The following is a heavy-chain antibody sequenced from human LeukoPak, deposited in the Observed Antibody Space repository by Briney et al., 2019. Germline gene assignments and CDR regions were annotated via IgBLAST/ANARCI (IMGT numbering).Heavy chain of an antibody. CDR2: IKSKTDGGTT. J-gene: IGHJ4*02. Sequence: GGSLRLSCAASGFTFSNAWMNWVRQAPGKGLEWVGRIKSKTDGGTTDYAAPVKGRFALSRDDSENTLYLQMNGLTTEDTALYYGCRSYKAYYFDYWGQGTLVTVSS. D-gene: IGHD1-1*01. CDR3: CRSYKAYYFDY. V-gene: IGHV3-15*01. CDR1: GFTFSNAW.